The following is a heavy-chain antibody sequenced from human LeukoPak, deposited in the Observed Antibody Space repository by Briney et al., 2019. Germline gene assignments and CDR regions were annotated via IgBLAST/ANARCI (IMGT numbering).Heavy chain of an antibody. J-gene: IGHJ4*02. CDR2: ISGSGGST. V-gene: IGHV3-23*01. D-gene: IGHD2-21*01. Sequence: GGSLRLSRAASGFTFSSNAMSWVRQAPGKGLEWVSAISGSGGSTYYADSVKGRFTISRDNSKNTLYLQMNSLRAEDTAVYYCAKDLHIVVVIANFDYWGQGTLVTVSS. CDR1: GFTFSSNA. CDR3: AKDLHIVVVIANFDY.